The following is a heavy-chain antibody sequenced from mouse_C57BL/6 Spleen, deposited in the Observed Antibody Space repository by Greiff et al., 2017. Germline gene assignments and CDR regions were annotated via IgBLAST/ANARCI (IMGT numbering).Heavy chain of an antibody. J-gene: IGHJ2*01. CDR3: ARSRGTLYYFDY. CDR1: GYAFSSSW. D-gene: IGHD3-3*01. V-gene: IGHV1-82*01. Sequence: VKLMESGPELVKPGASVKISCKASGYAFSSSWMNWVKQRPGKGLEWIGRIYPGDGDTNYNGKFKGKATLTADKSSSTAYMQLSSLTSEDSAVYFCARSRGTLYYFDYWGQGTTLTVSS. CDR2: IYPGDGDT.